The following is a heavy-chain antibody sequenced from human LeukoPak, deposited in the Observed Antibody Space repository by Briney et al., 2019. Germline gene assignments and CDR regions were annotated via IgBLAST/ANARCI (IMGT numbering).Heavy chain of an antibody. J-gene: IGHJ6*02. CDR2: ISYSGIT. Sequence: TSETLSLTCTVFGVSVTTSGYYGAWIRQPPGRGLEWIGSISYSGITHYKPSLRGRVTISGDTAKNQFSLKLSSVTAADTAVYYCARHNDYASLMDVWGQGTTVTVSS. CDR3: ARHNDYASLMDV. V-gene: IGHV4-39*01. D-gene: IGHD2-2*01. CDR1: GVSVTTSGYY.